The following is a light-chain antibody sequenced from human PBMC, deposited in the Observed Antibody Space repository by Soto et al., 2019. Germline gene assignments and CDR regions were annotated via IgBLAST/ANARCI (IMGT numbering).Light chain of an antibody. CDR2: DAS. Sequence: DIQMTQSPSTLSASVGDRVTITCRASQSINSYLAWYQQKPGKATELLIFDASRLESGVPPRFSGSGSGTKLNLTITSMQTDDFATYYCQQYNSYSTFGGGKKVEIK. CDR3: QQYNSYST. J-gene: IGKJ4*01. CDR1: QSINSY. V-gene: IGKV1-5*01.